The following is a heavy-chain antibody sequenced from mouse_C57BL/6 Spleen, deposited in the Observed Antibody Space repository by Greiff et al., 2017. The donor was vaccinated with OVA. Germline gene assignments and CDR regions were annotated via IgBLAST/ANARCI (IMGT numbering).Heavy chain of an antibody. V-gene: IGHV1-64*01. CDR2: IHPNSGST. CDR3: ARWDYGRSLYFDD. J-gene: IGHJ2*01. CDR1: GYTFTSYW. Sequence: QVQLQQPGAELVKPGASVKLSCKASGYTFTSYWMHWVKQRPGQGLEWIAMIHPNSGSTNYNEKFKSKATLTVDKSSSTAYMQLSSLTSEDSAVYYCARWDYGRSLYFDDWGQGTTLTVSS. D-gene: IGHD1-1*01.